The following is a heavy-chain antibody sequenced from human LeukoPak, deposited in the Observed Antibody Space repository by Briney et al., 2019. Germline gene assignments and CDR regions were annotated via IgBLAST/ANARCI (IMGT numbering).Heavy chain of an antibody. CDR3: ARFYYDSSGYYYYFDY. Sequence: ASVKVSCKASGYTFTSYDINWVQQATGQGLEWMGWMNPNSGNTGYAQKFQGRVTMTRNTSISTAYMELSSLRSEDTAVYYCARFYYDSSGYYYYFDYWGQGTLVTVSS. CDR1: GYTFTSYD. V-gene: IGHV1-8*01. D-gene: IGHD3-22*01. J-gene: IGHJ4*02. CDR2: MNPNSGNT.